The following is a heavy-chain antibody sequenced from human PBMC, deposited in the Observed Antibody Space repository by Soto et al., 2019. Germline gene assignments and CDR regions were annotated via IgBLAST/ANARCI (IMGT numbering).Heavy chain of an antibody. CDR2: IYYRGGT. V-gene: IGHV4-59*11. CDR1: GGSISSHY. D-gene: IGHD1-26*01. Sequence: SETLSLTCTVSGGSISSHYWSWVRQAPGKGLEWIRHIYYRGGTSYNPSLRSRSTISVDTSNNQFSLKLNSVTTADTAVYYCARDGREASGMDVWGQGTKVTVSS. J-gene: IGHJ6*02. CDR3: ARDGREASGMDV.